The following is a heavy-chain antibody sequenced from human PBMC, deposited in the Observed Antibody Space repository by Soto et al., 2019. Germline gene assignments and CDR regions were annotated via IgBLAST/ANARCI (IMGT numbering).Heavy chain of an antibody. J-gene: IGHJ4*02. Sequence: QVQLVQSGAEVKKPGSSVKVSCKASGGTFSSYAISWVRQAPGQGREWMGGIIPIFGTANYAQKFQGRVTITADESTSTAYMELSSLRSEDTAVYYCASTGNYDFWSGYSYYFDYWGQGTLVTVSS. CDR2: IIPIFGTA. D-gene: IGHD3-3*01. CDR1: GGTFSSYA. CDR3: ASTGNYDFWSGYSYYFDY. V-gene: IGHV1-69*01.